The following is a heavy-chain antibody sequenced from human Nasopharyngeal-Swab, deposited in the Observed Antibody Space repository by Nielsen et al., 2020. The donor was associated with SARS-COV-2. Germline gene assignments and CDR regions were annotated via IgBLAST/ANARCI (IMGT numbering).Heavy chain of an antibody. V-gene: IGHV3-7*03. Sequence: WIRQPPGKGLEWVANIKQDGSEKYYVDSVKGRFTISRDNAKNSLYLRMNSLRAEDTAVYYCARNDFWSGYYKVPMDVWGKGTTVTVSS. J-gene: IGHJ6*03. D-gene: IGHD3-3*01. CDR2: IKQDGSEK. CDR3: ARNDFWSGYYKVPMDV.